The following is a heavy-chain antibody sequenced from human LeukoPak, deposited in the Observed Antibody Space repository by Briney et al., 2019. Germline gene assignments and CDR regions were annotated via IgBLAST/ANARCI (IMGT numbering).Heavy chain of an antibody. D-gene: IGHD1-26*01. Sequence: ASVKISCKTSGYTFTSYSISWVRQAPGQGLEWMGWISGYNANTHYAQKFQGRVNMTTDTSTTTAYMELSSLRSDDTAMYYCARSSGGASYHPPEFFLHWGQGSLVTVSS. CDR2: ISGYNANT. V-gene: IGHV1-18*01. J-gene: IGHJ1*01. CDR1: GYTFTSYS. CDR3: ARSSGGASYHPPEFFLH.